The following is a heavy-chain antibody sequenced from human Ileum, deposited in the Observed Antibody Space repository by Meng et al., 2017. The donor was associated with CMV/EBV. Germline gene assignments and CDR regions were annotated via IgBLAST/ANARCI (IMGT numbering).Heavy chain of an antibody. J-gene: IGHJ6*02. V-gene: IGHV3-9*01. CDR3: VKDRRGGYFDGMDV. Sequence: SLKISCAASGFTFNGYAMHWVRQAPGKGLEWVSSITWSSGTIGYADSVKGRFTITRDNAKNSLYLQMNSLRAEDTAVYYCVKDRRGGYFDGMDVWGQGTTVTVSS. CDR1: GFTFNGYA. CDR2: ITWSSGTI.